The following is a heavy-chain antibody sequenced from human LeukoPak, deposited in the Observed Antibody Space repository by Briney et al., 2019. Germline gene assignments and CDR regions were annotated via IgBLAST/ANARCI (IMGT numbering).Heavy chain of an antibody. V-gene: IGHV4-59*10. CDR2: IYTSGST. Sequence: SETLSLTCAVYGGSFSGYYWSWIRQPAGKGLEWIGRIYTSGSTNYNPSLKSRVTISVDTSKNQFSLKLTSVTAADTAVYYCARYYGDYVDAYYGLDVWGQGTTVTVSS. D-gene: IGHD4-17*01. CDR3: ARYYGDYVDAYYGLDV. J-gene: IGHJ6*02. CDR1: GGSFSGYY.